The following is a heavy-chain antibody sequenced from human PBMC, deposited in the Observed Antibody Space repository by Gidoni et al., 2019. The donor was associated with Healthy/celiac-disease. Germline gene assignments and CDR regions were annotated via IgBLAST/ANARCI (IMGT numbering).Heavy chain of an antibody. V-gene: IGHV4-34*01. D-gene: IGHD2-15*01. J-gene: IGHJ6*02. CDR3: ARSGRGSCYSFGLRCKKKTHYYYYGMDV. Sequence: QVQLQQWGAGLLKPSETLSLTCAVYGGSFSGYYWSWIRQPPGKGLEWIGEINHSGSTNYNPSLKSRVTISVDTSKNQFSLKLSSVTAADTAVYYCARSGRGSCYSFGLRCKKKTHYYYYGMDVWGQGTTVTVSS. CDR2: INHSGST. CDR1: GGSFSGYY.